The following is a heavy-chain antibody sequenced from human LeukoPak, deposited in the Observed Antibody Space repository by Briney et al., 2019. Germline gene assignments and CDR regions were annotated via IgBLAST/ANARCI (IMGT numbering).Heavy chain of an antibody. CDR2: TYYRSKWSY. D-gene: IGHD4-23*01. V-gene: IGHV6-1*01. Sequence: SQTPSLTCVISGDSVSSNSAAWNWIRQSPSRGLEWLGRTYYRSKWSYDYAVSVESRITINPDTSKNQVSLQLSSVTPDDAAVYYCAREADYGGNSAEFDFWGQGTMVTVSS. J-gene: IGHJ4*02. CDR3: AREADYGGNSAEFDF. CDR1: GDSVSSNSAA.